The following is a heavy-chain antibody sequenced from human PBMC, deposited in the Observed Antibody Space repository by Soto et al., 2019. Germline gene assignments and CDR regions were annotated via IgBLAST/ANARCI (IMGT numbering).Heavy chain of an antibody. V-gene: IGHV3-66*01. CDR3: ARSFYCSGGSCYFYH. D-gene: IGHD2-15*01. CDR1: GFTVSSNY. Sequence: GGSLRLSCAASGFTVSSNYMSWVRQAPGKGLEWVSVIYSGGSTYYADSVKGRFTISRDNSKNTLYLQMNSLRAEDTAVYYCARSFYCSGGSCYFYHWGQGTLVTVSS. CDR2: IYSGGST. J-gene: IGHJ4*02.